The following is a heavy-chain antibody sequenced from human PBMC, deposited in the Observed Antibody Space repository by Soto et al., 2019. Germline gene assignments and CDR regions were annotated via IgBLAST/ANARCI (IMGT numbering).Heavy chain of an antibody. V-gene: IGHV1-69*06. Sequence: QVPLVQSGAEVKKPGSSVKVSCKASGGTFSSYAISWVRQAPGQGLEWMGGIIPIFGTANYAQKFQGRVTITADKSTSTAYMELSSLRSEDTAVYYCARRATVTTNLGYYGMDVWGQGTTVTVSS. CDR3: ARRATVTTNLGYYGMDV. CDR2: IIPIFGTA. D-gene: IGHD4-4*01. CDR1: GGTFSSYA. J-gene: IGHJ6*02.